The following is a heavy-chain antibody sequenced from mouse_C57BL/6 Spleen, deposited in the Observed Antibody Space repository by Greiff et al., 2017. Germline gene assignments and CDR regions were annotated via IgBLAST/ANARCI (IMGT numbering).Heavy chain of an antibody. J-gene: IGHJ1*03. CDR1: GYAFSSYW. CDR3: ARSEGYDRYFDV. CDR2: IYPGDGDT. V-gene: IGHV1-80*01. Sequence: VQLQQSGAELVKPGASVKISCKASGYAFSSYWMNWVKQRPGKGLEWIGQIYPGDGDTNYTGKFKGKATLTADKSSSTAYMQLSSLASEDSAVYFWARSEGYDRYFDVWGTGPTVTVAS. D-gene: IGHD2-2*01.